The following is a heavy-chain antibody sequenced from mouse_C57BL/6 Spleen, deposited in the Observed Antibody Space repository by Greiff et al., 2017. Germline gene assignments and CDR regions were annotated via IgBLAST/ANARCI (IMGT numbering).Heavy chain of an antibody. CDR1: GYSITSGYY. CDR3: ARVTAFAY. D-gene: IGHD3-2*01. Sequence: VQLQQSGPGLVKPSQSLSLTCSVTGYSITSGYYWNWIRQFPGNKLEWMGYISYDGSNNYNPSLKNRISITRDTSKNQFFLKLNSVTTEDTATYYCARVTAFAYWGQGTLVTVSA. V-gene: IGHV3-6*01. CDR2: ISYDGSN. J-gene: IGHJ3*01.